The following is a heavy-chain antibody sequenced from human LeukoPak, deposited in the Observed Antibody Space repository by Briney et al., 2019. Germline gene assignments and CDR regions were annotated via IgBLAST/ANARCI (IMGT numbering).Heavy chain of an antibody. V-gene: IGHV1-46*01. D-gene: IGHD3-22*01. CDR1: GYTFTSHY. CDR2: IHPSGGSA. J-gene: IGHJ3*02. Sequence: ASVTVSCKASGYTFTSHYMNGGRQAPRQRPEWMGIIHPSGGSARYAQKFQGRVTMTRDTSTSTVYMELSRLTSEDTAVYYCARHFVNYYDTSGDAFDIWGQGTMVTVSS. CDR3: ARHFVNYYDTSGDAFDI.